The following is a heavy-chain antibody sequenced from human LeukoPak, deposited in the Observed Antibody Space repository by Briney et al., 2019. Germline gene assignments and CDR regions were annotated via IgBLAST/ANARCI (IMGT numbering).Heavy chain of an antibody. CDR1: GFTFTRHW. J-gene: IGHJ5*02. V-gene: IGHV3-74*01. CDR3: ARGFDP. Sequence: GGSLRLSCVVSGFTFTRHWMHWVRQAPGKGLVWVSRMNDDGSSTSYAEALKGRFTISRDNAKNTLYLQMNSLRAEDTAVYYCARGFDPWGQGTLVTVSS. CDR2: MNDDGSST.